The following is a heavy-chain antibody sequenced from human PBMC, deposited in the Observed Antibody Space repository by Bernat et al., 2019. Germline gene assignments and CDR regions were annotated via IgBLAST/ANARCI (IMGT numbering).Heavy chain of an antibody. D-gene: IGHD2-21*02. V-gene: IGHV3-21*05. J-gene: IGHJ2*01. Sequence: EVQLVESGGGLFNPGGSLRVSCAGSGFTFSSYGMNWVRQAPGKGLEWVSYISTSGTYIYYADSVRGRFTISRDNAKNSLYLQMNILRAEDTAIYYCARGLTALRTWYLDLWGRGTMVTVSS. CDR1: GFTFSSYG. CDR3: ARGLTALRTWYLDL. CDR2: ISTSGTYI.